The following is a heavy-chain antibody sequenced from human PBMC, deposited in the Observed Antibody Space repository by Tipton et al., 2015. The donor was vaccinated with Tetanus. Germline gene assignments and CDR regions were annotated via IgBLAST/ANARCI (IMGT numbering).Heavy chain of an antibody. J-gene: IGHJ4*02. CDR1: GGSFSGYY. V-gene: IGHV4-34*01. D-gene: IGHD6-19*01. CDR2: INHSGST. Sequence: TLSLTCAVYGGSFSGYYWSWIRQPPGKGLEWIGEINHSGSTNYNPSLKSRVTISVDTPKNHFSLKLSSVTAADPAVYYCARGRTFPHPRKYSSGWPSHCYFDYWGQGTLVTVSS. CDR3: ARGRTFPHPRKYSSGWPSHCYFDY.